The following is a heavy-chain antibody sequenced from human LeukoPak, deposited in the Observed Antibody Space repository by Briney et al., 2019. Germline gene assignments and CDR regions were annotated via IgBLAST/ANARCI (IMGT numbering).Heavy chain of an antibody. V-gene: IGHV3-53*01. CDR3: ARGAGYNYPYYFDY. CDR2: IYGGGNI. D-gene: IGHD5-24*01. CDR1: GFTVSSNY. J-gene: IGHJ4*02. Sequence: GGSLRLSCAASGFTVSSNYMNWVRQAPGKGLEWVSVIYGGGNIYYADSVEGRFTISRDNSKNTLYLQMNSLRAEDTAVYYCARGAGYNYPYYFDYWGQGTLVTVSS.